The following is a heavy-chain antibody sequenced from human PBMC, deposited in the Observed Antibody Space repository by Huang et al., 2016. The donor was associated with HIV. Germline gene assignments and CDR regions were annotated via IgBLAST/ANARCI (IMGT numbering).Heavy chain of an antibody. Sequence: QVQLVESGGGVVQPGRSLRLSCAVSGFTFRDHPMHWVRQAPGKGLEGVAVISFDGRNKFYADCVRGRFTISRDNSKNILYLQLNSLTPADTSIYYCARDTTTVAGLDFWGQGALVTVSS. CDR2: ISFDGRNK. D-gene: IGHD6-19*01. CDR3: ARDTTTVAGLDF. J-gene: IGHJ4*02. CDR1: GFTFRDHP. V-gene: IGHV3-30*14.